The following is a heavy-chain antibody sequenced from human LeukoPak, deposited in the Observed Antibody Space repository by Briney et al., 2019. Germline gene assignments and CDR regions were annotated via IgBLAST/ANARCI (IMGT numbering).Heavy chain of an antibody. V-gene: IGHV5-51*01. CDR3: ARHAVTTFLDAFDV. D-gene: IGHD4-17*01. CDR1: GYSFSSYW. Sequence: GESLKISCKGSGYSFSSYWIGWVRQMPGKGLEWMGIIDPSDSDTRYSPSFEGQVTISVDRSINTAYLQWSSLKASDSAMYYCARHAVTTFLDAFDVWGQGTMVIVSS. J-gene: IGHJ3*01. CDR2: IDPSDSDT.